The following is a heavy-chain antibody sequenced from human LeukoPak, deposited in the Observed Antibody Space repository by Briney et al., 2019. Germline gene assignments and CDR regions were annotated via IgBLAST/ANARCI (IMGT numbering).Heavy chain of an antibody. D-gene: IGHD3-3*01. CDR3: TSLGSIFGNYYMDV. Sequence: SQTLSLTRTVSGGSISSGDYYWSWIRQPPGKGLEWIGYIYYSGSTYYNPSLKSRVTISVDTSKNQFSLKLSSVTAADTAVYYCTSLGSIFGNYYMDVWGKGTTVTVSS. CDR1: GGSISSGDYY. J-gene: IGHJ6*03. V-gene: IGHV4-30-4*08. CDR2: IYYSGST.